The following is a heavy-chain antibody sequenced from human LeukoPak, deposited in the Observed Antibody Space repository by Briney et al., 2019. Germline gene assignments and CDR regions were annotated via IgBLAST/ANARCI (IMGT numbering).Heavy chain of an antibody. CDR2: IFNSGST. J-gene: IGHJ2*01. Sequence: SETLSLTCTVSGDSISSYYWSWIRQPPGKGPEWIGYIFNSGSTNYNPSLKSRVTVSVDTSKNQFSLSLSSVTAADTAVYYCARALTMYSSGRIYWYFDLWGRGALVTVSS. CDR3: ARALTMYSSGRIYWYFDL. CDR1: GDSISSYY. D-gene: IGHD6-19*01. V-gene: IGHV4-59*08.